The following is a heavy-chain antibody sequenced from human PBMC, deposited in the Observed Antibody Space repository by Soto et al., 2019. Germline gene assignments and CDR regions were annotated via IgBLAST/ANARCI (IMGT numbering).Heavy chain of an antibody. CDR3: ARGVTTIGVNYFDY. Sequence: QVQLAESGGGVVQPGRSLRLSCAASGFTFSSYGMHWVRQAPGKGLEWVAVIWYDGSNKYYADSVKGRFTISRDNSKNTLYLQMNSLRAEDTAVYYCARGVTTIGVNYFDYWGQGTLVTVSS. D-gene: IGHD4-4*01. CDR1: GFTFSSYG. J-gene: IGHJ4*02. CDR2: IWYDGSNK. V-gene: IGHV3-33*01.